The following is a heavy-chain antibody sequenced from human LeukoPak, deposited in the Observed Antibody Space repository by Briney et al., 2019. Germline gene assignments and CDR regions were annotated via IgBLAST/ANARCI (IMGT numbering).Heavy chain of an antibody. V-gene: IGHV3-21*01. CDR3: ARKGHYSSGWYKENWFDP. Sequence: AGGSLRLSCAASGFIFNNYGLVWVRQAPGKGLEWVSSISSSSSYIYYADSVKGRFTISRDNAKNSLYLQMNSLRAEDTAVYYCARKGHYSSGWYKENWFDPWGQGTLVTVSS. CDR2: ISSSSSYI. CDR1: GFIFNNYG. D-gene: IGHD6-19*01. J-gene: IGHJ5*02.